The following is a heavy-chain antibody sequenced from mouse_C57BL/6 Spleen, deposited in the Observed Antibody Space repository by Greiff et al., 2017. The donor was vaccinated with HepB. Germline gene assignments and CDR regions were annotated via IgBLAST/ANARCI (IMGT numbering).Heavy chain of an antibody. CDR2: ISNGGGST. Sequence: DVMLVESGGGLVQPGGSLKLSCAASGFTFSDYYMYWVRQTPEKRLEWVAYISNGGGSTYYPDTVKGRFTISRDNAKNTLYLQMSRLKSEDTAMYYCARRRDGVFAYWGQGTLVTVSA. J-gene: IGHJ3*01. V-gene: IGHV5-12*01. CDR3: ARRRDGVFAY. CDR1: GFTFSDYY. D-gene: IGHD3-3*01.